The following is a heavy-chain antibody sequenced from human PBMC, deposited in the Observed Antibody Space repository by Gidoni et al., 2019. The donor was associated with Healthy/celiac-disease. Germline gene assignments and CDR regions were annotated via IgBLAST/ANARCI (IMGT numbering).Heavy chain of an antibody. CDR3: AKHNVVVPAAIYYYYYGMDV. CDR1: GFTFSSYA. V-gene: IGHV3-23*01. D-gene: IGHD2-2*01. Sequence: EVQLLESGGGLVQPGGSLRLSCAASGFTFSSYAMSWVRQAPGKGLEWVSAISGSGGSTYYADSVKGRFTISRDNSKNTLYLQMNSLRAEDTAVYYCAKHNVVVPAAIYYYYYGMDVWGQGTTVTVSS. J-gene: IGHJ6*02. CDR2: ISGSGGST.